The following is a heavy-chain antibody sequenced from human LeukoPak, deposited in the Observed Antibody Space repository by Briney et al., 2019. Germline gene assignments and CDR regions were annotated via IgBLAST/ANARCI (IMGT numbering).Heavy chain of an antibody. J-gene: IGHJ5*02. V-gene: IGHV3-74*01. CDR2: INTDGSGA. CDR3: ARHVYTYGFDT. D-gene: IGHD5-18*01. CDR1: GFTFSSNW. Sequence: GGSLRLSCAASGFTFSSNWMHWVRQVPGKGLVWVSRINTDGSGASYADSVKGRFTISRDNAKNTQYLQMNSLRAEDTAVYYCARHVYTYGFDTWGQGTLVTVSS.